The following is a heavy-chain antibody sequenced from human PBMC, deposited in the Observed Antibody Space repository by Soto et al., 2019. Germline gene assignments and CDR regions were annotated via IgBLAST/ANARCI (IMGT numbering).Heavy chain of an antibody. J-gene: IGHJ4*02. CDR3: ASSRQSLGFPLGSLYYFDY. D-gene: IGHD1-1*01. CDR1: GGTFSSYA. Sequence: ASVKVSCKASGGTFSSYAISWVRQAPGQGLEWMGGIIPIFGTANYAQKFQGRVTITADESTSTAYMELSSLRSEDTAVYYCASSRQSLGFPLGSLYYFDYWGQGTLVTVAS. V-gene: IGHV1-69*13. CDR2: IIPIFGTA.